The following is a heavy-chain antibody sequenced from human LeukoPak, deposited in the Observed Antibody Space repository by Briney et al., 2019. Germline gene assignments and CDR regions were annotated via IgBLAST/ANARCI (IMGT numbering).Heavy chain of an antibody. CDR3: ARDRKWELLLSSTQGSAAFDI. CDR2: ISAYIGNT. V-gene: IGHV1-18*01. D-gene: IGHD1-26*01. CDR1: GYTFTSYG. J-gene: IGHJ3*02. Sequence: GASVKVSCKASGYTFTSYGISWVRQAPGQGLEWMGWISAYIGNTNYAQKLQGRVTMTTDTSTSTAYMELRSLRSDDTAVYYCARDRKWELLLSSTQGSAAFDIWGQGTMVTVSS.